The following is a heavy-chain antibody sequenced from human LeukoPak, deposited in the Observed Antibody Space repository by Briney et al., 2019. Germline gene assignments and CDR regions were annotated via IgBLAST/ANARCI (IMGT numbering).Heavy chain of an antibody. J-gene: IGHJ5*02. CDR3: ARQRVVVAASSVWFDP. D-gene: IGHD2-15*01. Sequence: PSETLSLTCTVSGGSISSYYWSWIRQPPGKGLEWIGYIYYSGSTNYNPSLKSRVTISVDTSKNQFSLKLSSVTAADTAVYYCARQRVVVAASSVWFDPWGQGTLVTVSS. CDR1: GGSISSYY. V-gene: IGHV4-59*08. CDR2: IYYSGST.